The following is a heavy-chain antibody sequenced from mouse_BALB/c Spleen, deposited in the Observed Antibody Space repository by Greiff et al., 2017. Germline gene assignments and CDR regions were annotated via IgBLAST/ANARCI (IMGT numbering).Heavy chain of an antibody. CDR3: ARYRYRYPSFAY. CDR1: GDSITSGY. J-gene: IGHJ3*01. CDR2: ISYSGST. D-gene: IGHD2-14*01. Sequence: EVMLVESGPSLVKPSQTLSLTCSVTGDSITSGYWNWIRKFPGNKLEYMGYISYSGSTYYHPSLKSRISITRDTSKNQYYLQLNSVTTEDTATYYCARYRYRYPSFAYWGQGTLVTVSA. V-gene: IGHV3-8*02.